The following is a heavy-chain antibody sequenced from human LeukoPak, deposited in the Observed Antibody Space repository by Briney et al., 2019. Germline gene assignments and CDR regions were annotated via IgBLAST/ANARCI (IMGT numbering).Heavy chain of an antibody. CDR3: ARDFYSSSWYYRNWFDP. V-gene: IGHV1-69*01. CDR2: IIPIFGTA. D-gene: IGHD6-13*01. Sequence: SVKVSCKASGGTFSSYAISWVRQAPGQGLEWMGGIIPIFGTANYAQKFQGRVTITADESTSTAYMELRSLRSDDTAVYYCARDFYSSSWYYRNWFDPWGQGTLVTVSS. J-gene: IGHJ5*02. CDR1: GGTFSSYA.